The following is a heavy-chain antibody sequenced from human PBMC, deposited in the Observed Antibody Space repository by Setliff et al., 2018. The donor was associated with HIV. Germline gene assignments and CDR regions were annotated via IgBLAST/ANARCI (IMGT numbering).Heavy chain of an antibody. CDR1: GVSISNYY. Sequence: KPSETLSLTCTVSGVSISNYYWSWIRQPPGKGLEWIGYIYYSGSTYYNPSLKSRVTISVDTSKNQFSLKLSSVTAADTAVYYCARTAGELDYWGQGTLVTVSS. CDR2: IYYSGST. V-gene: IGHV4-59*08. D-gene: IGHD3-10*01. J-gene: IGHJ4*02. CDR3: ARTAGELDY.